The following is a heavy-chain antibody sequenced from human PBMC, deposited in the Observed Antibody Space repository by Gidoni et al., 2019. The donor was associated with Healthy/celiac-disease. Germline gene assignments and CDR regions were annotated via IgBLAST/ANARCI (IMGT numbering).Heavy chain of an antibody. D-gene: IGHD3-22*01. CDR2: IYSGGST. Sequence: EVQLVESGGGLIQPGGSLRLSCAASEFTVSSNYMSWVRQAPGKGLEWVSVIYSGGSTYYADSVKGRFTISRDNSKNTLYLQMNSLRAEDTAVYYCARAEGRYYDSSGYYPIWGQGTMVTVSS. J-gene: IGHJ3*02. CDR3: ARAEGRYYDSSGYYPI. CDR1: EFTVSSNY. V-gene: IGHV3-53*01.